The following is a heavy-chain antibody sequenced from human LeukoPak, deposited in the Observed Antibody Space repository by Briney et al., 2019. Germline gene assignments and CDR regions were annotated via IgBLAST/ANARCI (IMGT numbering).Heavy chain of an antibody. Sequence: SETLSLTCTVSGGSISSSSYYWGWIRQPPGKGLEWIGSIYYSGSTYYNPSLKSRVTISVDTSKNQFSLKLSSVIAADTAVYYCARWGYDILTGYSDAFDIWGQGTMVTVSS. CDR3: ARWGYDILTGYSDAFDI. CDR1: GGSISSSSYY. J-gene: IGHJ3*02. CDR2: IYYSGST. V-gene: IGHV4-39*07. D-gene: IGHD3-9*01.